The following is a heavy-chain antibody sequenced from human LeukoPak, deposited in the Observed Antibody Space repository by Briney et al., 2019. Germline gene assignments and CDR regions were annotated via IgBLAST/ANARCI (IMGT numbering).Heavy chain of an antibody. D-gene: IGHD3-10*01. CDR1: GGTFSSYA. CDR2: ISPYNDNT. CDR3: ARHFYGSGTYYHFDY. V-gene: IGHV1-18*01. Sequence: GASVKVSCKASGGTFSSYAISWVRRAPGQGPEWMGWISPYNDNTNYAQKLQGRATLTTDTSTSTAYMELRSLRSDDTAVYYCARHFYGSGTYYHFDYWGQGTLVTVSS. J-gene: IGHJ4*02.